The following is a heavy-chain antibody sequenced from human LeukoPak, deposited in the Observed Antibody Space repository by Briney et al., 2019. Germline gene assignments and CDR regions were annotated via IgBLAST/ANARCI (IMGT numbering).Heavy chain of an antibody. CDR1: GFTFSSYS. Sequence: GGSLRLSCAASGFTFSSYSMNWVRQAPGKGLEWVTSISNTGEHIYYADSLEGRFTVSRDNAKNSLYLQMNSLRAEDTAVYYCARDRYSSSWYNQVDYWGQGTLVTVSS. V-gene: IGHV3-21*01. J-gene: IGHJ4*02. CDR2: ISNTGEHI. D-gene: IGHD6-13*01. CDR3: ARDRYSSSWYNQVDY.